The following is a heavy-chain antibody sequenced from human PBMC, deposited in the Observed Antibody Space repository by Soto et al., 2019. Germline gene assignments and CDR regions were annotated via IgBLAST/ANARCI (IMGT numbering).Heavy chain of an antibody. CDR1: GFTFSHVW. CDR3: TTDYYDSGGFYVLGY. D-gene: IGHD3-22*01. V-gene: IGHV3-15*07. J-gene: IGHJ4*02. CDR2: IKSKSAGGTS. Sequence: EVQLVESGGGLVQPGGSLRLSCAASGFTFSHVWMNWVRQAPGKGLEWVGRIKSKSAGGTSDYAAPVKDRFTISRDDAKNTLYLPMNSLKTEDTAMYYCTTDYYDSGGFYVLGYWGQGTLVTVSS.